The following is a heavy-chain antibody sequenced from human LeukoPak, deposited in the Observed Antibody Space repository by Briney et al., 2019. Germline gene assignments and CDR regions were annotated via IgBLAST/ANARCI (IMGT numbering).Heavy chain of an antibody. D-gene: IGHD3-16*01. CDR3: TRPITGSLGWFDP. CDR1: VFTFSGSA. V-gene: IGHV3-73*01. CDR2: IRSKANSYAT. Sequence: GGSLRLSCAASVFTFSGSAMHWVRQASGKGLEWVGRIRSKANSYATAYAASVKGRFTISRDDSKNTAYLQMNSLKTEDTAVYYCTRPITGSLGWFDPWVQGTLVTVSS. J-gene: IGHJ5*02.